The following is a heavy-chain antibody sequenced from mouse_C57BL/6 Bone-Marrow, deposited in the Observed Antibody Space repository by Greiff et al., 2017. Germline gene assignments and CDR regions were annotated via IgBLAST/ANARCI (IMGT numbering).Heavy chain of an antibody. CDR2: ITPSSGYT. CDR3: ARGGVYSNSCAY. CDR1: GYTFTSYW. Sequence: VQLQQSGAELAKPGASVKLSCKASGYTFTSYWMHWVKQRPGQGLEWIGYITPSSGYTKYNQKFKDKATLTADTSSSTAYMQLSSLTYEDSAVYYCARGGVYSNSCAYWGQGTLVTVSA. D-gene: IGHD2-5*01. J-gene: IGHJ3*01. V-gene: IGHV1-7*01.